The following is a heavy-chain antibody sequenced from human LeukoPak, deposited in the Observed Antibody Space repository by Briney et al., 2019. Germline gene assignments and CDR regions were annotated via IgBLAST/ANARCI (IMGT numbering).Heavy chain of an antibody. CDR2: INPHSGGT. Sequence: ASVKVSCKASGYSFTNYYMHWVRQAPGQGLEWMGWINPHSGGTNFAQNFQDRVTMTRDTSISTAYMELSRLRSDDTAVYYCAREMTTELLGCFDPWGQGTLVTVSS. D-gene: IGHD4-17*01. CDR1: GYSFTNYY. J-gene: IGHJ5*02. V-gene: IGHV1-2*02. CDR3: AREMTTELLGCFDP.